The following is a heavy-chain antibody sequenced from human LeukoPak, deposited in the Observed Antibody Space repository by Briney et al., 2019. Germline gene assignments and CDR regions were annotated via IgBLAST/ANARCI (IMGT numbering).Heavy chain of an antibody. CDR3: ATDHLIHNGGWYGMTY. D-gene: IGHD6-19*01. J-gene: IGHJ4*02. CDR2: FFSGGNR. Sequence: GGSLRLSCAGSGFTVSSNYMTWVRQAPGKGLEWVSIFFSGGNRNYADSVKGRFTISRDNSKNTVYLLMNNLRPEDTAVYYCATDHLIHNGGWYGMTYWGQGTLVTVSS. V-gene: IGHV3-66*02. CDR1: GFTVSSNY.